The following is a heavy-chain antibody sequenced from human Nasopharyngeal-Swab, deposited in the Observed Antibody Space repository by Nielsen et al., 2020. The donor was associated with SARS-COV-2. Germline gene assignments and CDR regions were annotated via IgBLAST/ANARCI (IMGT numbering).Heavy chain of an antibody. Sequence: GGSLRLSCAASGFTFSSYDMHWVRQATGKGLEWVANIKQDGSEKYYVDSVKGRFTISRDNAKNSLYLQMNSLRAEDTAVYYCARALYDYVWGSYRRWYYFDYWGQGTLVTVSS. D-gene: IGHD3-16*02. V-gene: IGHV3-7*01. J-gene: IGHJ4*02. CDR1: GFTFSSYD. CDR2: IKQDGSEK. CDR3: ARALYDYVWGSYRRWYYFDY.